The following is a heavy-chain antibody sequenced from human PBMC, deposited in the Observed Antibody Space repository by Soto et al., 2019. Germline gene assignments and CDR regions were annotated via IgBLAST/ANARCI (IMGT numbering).Heavy chain of an antibody. D-gene: IGHD3-10*01. J-gene: IGHJ4*02. CDR1: GFSLNTRGVG. V-gene: IGHV2-5*02. Sequence: QITLKESGPTLVKPTQTLTLTCAFSGFSLNTRGVGVGWIRQPPGKALEWLALIYWDNDKRYSPSLQSRLTSTKDTPKNHVVLMMTDRDPVDPSTYYCADNNYYGSGSVYWGQGTLVTVSS. CDR2: IYWDNDK. CDR3: ADNNYYGSGSVY.